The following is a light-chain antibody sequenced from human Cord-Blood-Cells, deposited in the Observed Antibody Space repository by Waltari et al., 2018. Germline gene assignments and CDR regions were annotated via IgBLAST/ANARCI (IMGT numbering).Light chain of an antibody. CDR3: QQYYSYPGT. CDR1: QGISSY. J-gene: IGKJ1*01. Sequence: AIRMTQSPSSFSASTGDRVTITCRASQGISSYLDWYQQKPGKAPKLLIYAASTLQSGGPSRFSGSGSGTDFTLTISCLQSEDFATYYCQQYYSYPGTFGQGTKVEIK. CDR2: AAS. V-gene: IGKV1-8*01.